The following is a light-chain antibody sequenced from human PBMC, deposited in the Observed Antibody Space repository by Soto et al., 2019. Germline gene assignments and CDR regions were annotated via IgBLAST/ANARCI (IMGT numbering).Light chain of an antibody. CDR2: EVS. J-gene: IGLJ2*01. V-gene: IGLV2-14*01. CDR3: SSYTSSNTLV. CDR1: SSDVGAYNY. Sequence: QSALTQPASVSGSPGQSITISCTGTSSDVGAYNYVSWYQQHPGKAPKHMIFEVSDRPSGVSNRFSGSKSGNTASLTIFGLQAEDEADYYCSSYTSSNTLVFGAGTKVTVL.